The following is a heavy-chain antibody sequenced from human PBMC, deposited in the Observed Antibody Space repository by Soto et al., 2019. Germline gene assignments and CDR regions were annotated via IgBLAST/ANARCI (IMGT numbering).Heavy chain of an antibody. CDR1: GFTFSSYG. CDR2: ISYDGNNK. D-gene: IGHD2-8*02. CDR3: AKIKLTFRAGGFFDF. Sequence: GGSLRLSCAASGFTFSSYGMHWVRQAPGKGLEWVAAISYDGNNKYYADSVKGRFTISRDNSKNTLYLQMNSLRADDTAVYVCAKIKLTFRAGGFFDFWGQGTLVTVSS. V-gene: IGHV3-30*18. J-gene: IGHJ4*02.